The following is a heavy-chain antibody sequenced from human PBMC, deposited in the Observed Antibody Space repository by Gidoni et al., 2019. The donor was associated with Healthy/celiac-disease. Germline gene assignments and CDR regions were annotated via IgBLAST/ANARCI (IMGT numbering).Heavy chain of an antibody. V-gene: IGHV4-4*02. CDR1: GGSISSSNW. D-gene: IGHD3-10*01. CDR2: IYHSGST. Sequence: SGGSISSSNWWSWVRQPPGKGLEWIGEIYHSGSTNYNPSIKSRVTISVDKSKNQFSLTLTSLTAADTAVYYCARDNSYMVRGVIMDNWFDPWGQGTLVTVSS. CDR3: ARDNSYMVRGVIMDNWFDP. J-gene: IGHJ5*02.